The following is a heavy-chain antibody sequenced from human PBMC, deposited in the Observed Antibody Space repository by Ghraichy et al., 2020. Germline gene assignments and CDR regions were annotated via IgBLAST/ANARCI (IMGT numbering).Heavy chain of an antibody. CDR1: GFTFSSFW. D-gene: IGHD3-10*01. CDR3: ARYWSYSGSGKLGLCL. V-gene: IGHV3-74*03. J-gene: IGHJ2*01. CDR2: IDTYGRST. Sequence: GGSRRLSCVASGFTFSSFWMNWVRLIPGKGLMWVSTIDTYGRSTTFADSVQGRFIVSTDDARSTLYLKMERLTAEDSALYYCARYWSYSGSGKLGLCLWGRGTQITVS.